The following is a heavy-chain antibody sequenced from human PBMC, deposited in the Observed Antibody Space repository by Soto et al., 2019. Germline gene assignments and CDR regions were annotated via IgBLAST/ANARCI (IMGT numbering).Heavy chain of an antibody. Sequence: QVQLVQSGAEVKKPGASVKVSCKASGYTFTAYYMHWVRQAPGQGLEWMGWINPNRGGTNYAQKFQGWVTMTRDTSISTAYMELSRLRSDDTAVYYCARGGIAARPNWFDPWGQGTLVTVSS. V-gene: IGHV1-2*04. J-gene: IGHJ5*02. CDR2: INPNRGGT. D-gene: IGHD6-6*01. CDR3: ARGGIAARPNWFDP. CDR1: GYTFTAYY.